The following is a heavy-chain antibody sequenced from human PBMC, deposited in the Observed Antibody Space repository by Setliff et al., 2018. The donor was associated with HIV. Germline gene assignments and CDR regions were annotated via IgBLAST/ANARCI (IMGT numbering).Heavy chain of an antibody. CDR2: IYTSGST. CDR1: GGSISSYY. Sequence: PSETLSLTCTVSGGSISSYYWSWIRQPPGQGLEWIGHIYTSGSTKYNPSLKSRVTISVDTSKHQFSLKLSSVTAADTAVYYRARGLLWFGELNWGQGTLVTVSS. J-gene: IGHJ4*02. D-gene: IGHD3-10*01. CDR3: ARGLLWFGELN. V-gene: IGHV4-4*09.